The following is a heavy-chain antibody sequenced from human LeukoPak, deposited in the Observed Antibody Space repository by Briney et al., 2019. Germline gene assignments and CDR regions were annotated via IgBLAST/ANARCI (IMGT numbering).Heavy chain of an antibody. Sequence: PGGSLRLSCAASGFTFSSYSMNWVRQAPGKGLEWVSYISSSSSTIYYADSVKGRFTISRDNAKNSLYLQMNSLRAEDTAVYYCARDIRYSRPYNWFDPWGQGTLVTVSS. CDR2: ISSSSSTI. D-gene: IGHD6-13*01. CDR1: GFTFSSYS. V-gene: IGHV3-48*01. J-gene: IGHJ5*02. CDR3: ARDIRYSRPYNWFDP.